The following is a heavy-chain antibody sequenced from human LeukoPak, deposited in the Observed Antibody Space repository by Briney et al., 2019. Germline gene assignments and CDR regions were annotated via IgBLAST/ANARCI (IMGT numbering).Heavy chain of an antibody. J-gene: IGHJ6*02. CDR3: ARGSAAMRSYYYYGMDV. V-gene: IGHV1-18*01. Sequence: ASVKVSCKASGYTFTSYGISWVRQAPGQGLEWMGWISALNGNTNYAQKLQGRVTMTTDTSTSTAYMELRSLRSDDTAVYYCARGSAAMRSYYYYGMDVWGQGTTVTVSS. CDR2: ISALNGNT. D-gene: IGHD2-2*01. CDR1: GYTFTSYG.